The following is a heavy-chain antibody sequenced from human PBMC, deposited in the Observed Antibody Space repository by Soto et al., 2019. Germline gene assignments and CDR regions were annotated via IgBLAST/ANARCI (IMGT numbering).Heavy chain of an antibody. Sequence: GGSLRLSCAASGFTFSSYAMHWVRQAPGKGLEWVAVISYDGSNKYYADSVKGRFTISRDNSKNTLYLQMNSLRAEDTAVYYCARDHSGSYVPGAYWGQGTLVTVSS. D-gene: IGHD1-26*01. CDR3: ARDHSGSYVPGAY. CDR1: GFTFSSYA. CDR2: ISYDGSNK. J-gene: IGHJ4*02. V-gene: IGHV3-30-3*01.